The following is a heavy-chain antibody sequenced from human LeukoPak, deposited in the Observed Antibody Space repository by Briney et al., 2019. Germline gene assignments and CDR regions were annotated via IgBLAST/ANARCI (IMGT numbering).Heavy chain of an antibody. D-gene: IGHD4-17*01. CDR3: ARPSGSDYYYFDP. Sequence: SETLSLTCTVSGGSVSTNFWSWIRRPPGKGLEWIGNIYYGGFTNYNPSLKSRVTISLDTSKNHFSLRLTSVTAADTAVYYCARPSGSDYYYFDPWGRGTLVTVSS. J-gene: IGHJ5*02. CDR1: GGSVSTNF. V-gene: IGHV4-59*08. CDR2: IYYGGFT.